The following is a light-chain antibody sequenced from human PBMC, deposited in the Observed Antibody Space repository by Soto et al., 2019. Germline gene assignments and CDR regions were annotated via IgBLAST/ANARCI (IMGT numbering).Light chain of an antibody. Sequence: QSVLTQPPSVSGAPGQRVTISCTGSSSNIGAGYDVHWYQQLPGTAPKLLIYGNSTRPSGVPDRFSGSKSGTSASLAITGLEAEDAADYYCQSYASSLSPDVFGTGTKLTVL. J-gene: IGLJ1*01. CDR1: SSNIGAGYD. CDR3: QSYASSLSPDV. V-gene: IGLV1-40*01. CDR2: GNS.